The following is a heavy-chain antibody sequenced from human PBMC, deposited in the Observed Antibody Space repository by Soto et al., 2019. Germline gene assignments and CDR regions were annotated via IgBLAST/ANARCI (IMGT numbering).Heavy chain of an antibody. D-gene: IGHD4-17*01. Sequence: QLQLQESGSGLVKPSQTLSLTCAVSGGSITSGDYSWHWIRQPPGKGLEWIAYIYHTGDTDYNPSLKSRVTFSVDRSKTQFSLKLSSVTAADTAVYYCARRGSHDYGDLDGFDIWGQGTMVTVSP. CDR3: ARRGSHDYGDLDGFDI. CDR1: GGSITSGDYS. J-gene: IGHJ3*02. V-gene: IGHV4-30-2*01. CDR2: IYHTGDT.